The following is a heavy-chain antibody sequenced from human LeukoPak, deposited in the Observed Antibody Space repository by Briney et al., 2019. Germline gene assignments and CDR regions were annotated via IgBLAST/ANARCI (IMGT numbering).Heavy chain of an antibody. CDR1: GFTFSSYD. CDR3: AKDSTAYSSDWYFDH. CDR2: MSYDENVK. D-gene: IGHD6-19*01. Sequence: GGSLRLSCAASGFTFSSYDMHWVRQAPGKGLEWMAVMSYDENVKFYADSVKGRFTISRDNSKNTLYLQMNSLRADDTAVYYCAKDSTAYSSDWYFDHWGQGTLVTVSS. V-gene: IGHV3-30*18. J-gene: IGHJ4*02.